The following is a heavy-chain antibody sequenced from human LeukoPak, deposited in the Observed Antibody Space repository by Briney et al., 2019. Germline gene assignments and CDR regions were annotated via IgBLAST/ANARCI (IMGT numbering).Heavy chain of an antibody. CDR3: ARVLTGYAPTIFGVVIGFPNFGYYYMDV. CDR1: GYTFTSYD. CDR2: MNPNSGNT. J-gene: IGHJ6*03. V-gene: IGHV1-8*01. Sequence: ASVKVSCKASGYTFTSYDINWVRQATGQGLEWMGWMNPNSGNTGYAQKFRGRVTMTRNTSISTAYMELSSLRSEDTAVYYCARVLTGYAPTIFGVVIGFPNFGYYYMDVWGKGTTVTVSS. D-gene: IGHD3-3*01.